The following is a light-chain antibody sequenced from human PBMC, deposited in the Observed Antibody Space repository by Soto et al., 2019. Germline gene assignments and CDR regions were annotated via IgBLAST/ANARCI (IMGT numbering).Light chain of an antibody. CDR2: GAS. Sequence: DIVLTQSPGTLSLPPGERATLSCRASQTVSSSYLAWYQQKPGQAPRLLIYGASTRAAGIPDRFSGSGSGTDFTLTISRLEHEDFEVYSCQQYGDSPLTLGQGPKVDIK. CDR3: QQYGDSPLT. CDR1: QTVSSSY. J-gene: IGKJ1*01. V-gene: IGKV3-20*01.